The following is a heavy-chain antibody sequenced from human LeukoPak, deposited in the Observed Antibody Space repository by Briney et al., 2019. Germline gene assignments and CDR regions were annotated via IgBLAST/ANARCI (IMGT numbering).Heavy chain of an antibody. V-gene: IGHV1-18*01. J-gene: IGHJ3*02. CDR3: ARDLRGCSSTGCYCDAFDI. CDR2: ISAYNGNT. CDR1: GYTFTSYG. Sequence: ASVKVSCKASGYTFTSYGISWVRQAPGQGLEWMGWISAYNGNTNYAQKLQGRVTMTTDTSTSTAYMELRSLRSDDTAVYYCARDLRGCSSTGCYCDAFDIWGQGTMVTVSS. D-gene: IGHD2-2*01.